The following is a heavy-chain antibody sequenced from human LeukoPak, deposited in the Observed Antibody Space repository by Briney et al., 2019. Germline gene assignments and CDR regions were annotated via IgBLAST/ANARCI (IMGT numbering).Heavy chain of an antibody. CDR3: AEFGITMIGGV. D-gene: IGHD3-10*02. J-gene: IGHJ6*04. V-gene: IGHV3-66*01. Sequence: GGSLRLSCAASGFTVSSNYMSWVRQAPGKGLEWVSVIYSGGSTYYADSVKGRFTISRDNAKNPLYLQMNSLRAEDTAVYYCAEFGITMIGGVWGKGTTVTISS. CDR1: GFTVSSNY. CDR2: IYSGGST.